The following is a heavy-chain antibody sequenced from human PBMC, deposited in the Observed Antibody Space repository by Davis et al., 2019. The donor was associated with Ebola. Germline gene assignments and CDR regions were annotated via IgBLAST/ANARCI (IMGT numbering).Heavy chain of an antibody. D-gene: IGHD2-8*01. J-gene: IGHJ6*04. CDR3: ARGTGMDV. Sequence: GESLKISCAASGFIFSSYSMNWVRQAPGKGLEWVSYIGTSTSTIYYADSTKGRFTISRDNAKNSLFLQMNSLRAEDTAVYYCARGTGMDVWGKGTTVTVSS. CDR1: GFIFSSYS. CDR2: IGTSTSTI. V-gene: IGHV3-48*04.